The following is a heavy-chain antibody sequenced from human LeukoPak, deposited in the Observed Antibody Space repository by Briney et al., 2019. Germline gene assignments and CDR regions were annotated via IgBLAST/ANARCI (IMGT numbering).Heavy chain of an antibody. D-gene: IGHD6-19*01. CDR2: IKQDGSEK. CDR1: GFTFSTYW. J-gene: IGHJ4*02. Sequence: GGSLRLSCAASGFTFSTYWMSWVRQAPGKGLEWVANIKQDGSEKYYVDSVKGRFTISRDNAKNSLYLQMNSLRAEDTAVYYCARVDSGWSREGFDYWGQGTLVTVSS. V-gene: IGHV3-7*02. CDR3: ARVDSGWSREGFDY.